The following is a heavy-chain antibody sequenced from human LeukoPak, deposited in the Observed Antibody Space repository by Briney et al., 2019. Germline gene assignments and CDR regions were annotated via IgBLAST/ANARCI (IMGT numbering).Heavy chain of an antibody. CDR2: ISAYTGNT. V-gene: IGHV1-18*01. J-gene: IGHJ4*02. Sequence: ASVKVSCKASGYTFTSYGISWVRQAPGQGLEWMGWISAYTGNTNYAQKLQGRVTTTTDTSTSTAYMELRSLRSDDTAVYYCARAYSGSYYGDYWGQGTLVTVSS. CDR1: GYTFTSYG. D-gene: IGHD1-26*01. CDR3: ARAYSGSYYGDY.